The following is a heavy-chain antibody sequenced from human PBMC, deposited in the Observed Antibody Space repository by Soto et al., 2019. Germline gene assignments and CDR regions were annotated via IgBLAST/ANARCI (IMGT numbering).Heavy chain of an antibody. V-gene: IGHV3-53*01. D-gene: IGHD6-6*01. J-gene: IGHJ4*02. Sequence: EVQLVESGGGLIQPGGSLRLSCAASGFTVSSNYMSWVRQAPGKGLEWVSVIYSGGSTYYADSVKGRFTISRDNSKNTLYLQMNSLRAEDTALYYCAKDIGDRSSGYFDYWGQGTLVTVSS. CDR1: GFTVSSNY. CDR3: AKDIGDRSSGYFDY. CDR2: IYSGGST.